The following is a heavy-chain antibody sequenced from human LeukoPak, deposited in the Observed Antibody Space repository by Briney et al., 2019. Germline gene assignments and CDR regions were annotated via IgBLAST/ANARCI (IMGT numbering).Heavy chain of an antibody. CDR1: GFTFSSYE. V-gene: IGHV3-48*03. J-gene: IGHJ4*02. D-gene: IGHD6-13*01. CDR3: ARAGYSSSWSIDY. Sequence: GGSLRLPCAASGFTFSSYEMNWVRQAPGKGLEWVSYISSSGSTIYYADSVKGRFTISRDNAKNSLYLQMNSLRAEDTAVYYCARAGYSSSWSIDYWGQGTLVTVSS. CDR2: ISSSGSTI.